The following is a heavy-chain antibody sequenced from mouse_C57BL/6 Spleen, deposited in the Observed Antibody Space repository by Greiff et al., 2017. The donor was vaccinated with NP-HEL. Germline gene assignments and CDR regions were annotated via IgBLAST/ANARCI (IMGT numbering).Heavy chain of an antibody. Sequence: QVQLQQSGAELASPGASVTLSCKASGYTFTDHIMNWVKKRPGQGLEWIGRIYPVSGDTNYNQKFMGKATLSVDRSSSTVYMVWNSLTSEDPAVYYCGRTLYGSNAMDYWGQGTSVTVSS. D-gene: IGHD1-1*01. CDR2: IYPVSGDT. V-gene: IGHV1-11*01. CDR1: GYTFTDHI. CDR3: GRTLYGSNAMDY. J-gene: IGHJ4*01.